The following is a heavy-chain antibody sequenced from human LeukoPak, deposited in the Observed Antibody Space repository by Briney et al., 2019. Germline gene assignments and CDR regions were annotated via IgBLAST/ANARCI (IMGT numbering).Heavy chain of an antibody. Sequence: TSETLSLTCTVSGGSISSSAYHWGWIRQPPGKGLEWIGYIYYSGSTNYNPSLKSRVTMSIDTSKNQFSLKLTSVTAADTAVYYCARTPIYYFDNSGYYNWGQGTLVTVSS. V-gene: IGHV4-61*05. J-gene: IGHJ4*02. D-gene: IGHD3-22*01. CDR1: GGSISSSAYH. CDR3: ARTPIYYFDNSGYYN. CDR2: IYYSGST.